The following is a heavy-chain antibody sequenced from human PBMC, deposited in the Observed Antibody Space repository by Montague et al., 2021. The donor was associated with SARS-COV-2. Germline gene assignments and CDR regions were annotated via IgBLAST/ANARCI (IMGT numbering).Heavy chain of an antibody. V-gene: IGHV3-74*01. D-gene: IGHD6-19*01. J-gene: IGHJ5*02. Sequence: SLRLSCAASGFTFSSYWMHWVRQAPGKGLVWVSRISSDGRRTSYADSVKGRFTISRDNAKNTVYLQMNSLRAEDTAVYYCARDIAVVTFDPWGQGTLVTGSS. CDR3: ARDIAVVTFDP. CDR1: GFTFSSYW. CDR2: ISSDGRRT.